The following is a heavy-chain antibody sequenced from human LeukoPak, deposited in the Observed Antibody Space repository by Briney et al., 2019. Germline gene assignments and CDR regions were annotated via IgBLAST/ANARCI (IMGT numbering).Heavy chain of an antibody. Sequence: GRSLRLSCAASGFTFSSYGMHWVRQAPGKGLEWVAVISYDGSNKYYAESVKGRFTISRDNSKNTLYLQMNSLRAEDTAVYYCAKDHSPYDYDFWSGYLPSLYYYYGMDVWGQGTTVTVSS. J-gene: IGHJ6*02. D-gene: IGHD3-3*01. CDR2: ISYDGSNK. CDR3: AKDHSPYDYDFWSGYLPSLYYYYGMDV. CDR1: GFTFSSYG. V-gene: IGHV3-30*18.